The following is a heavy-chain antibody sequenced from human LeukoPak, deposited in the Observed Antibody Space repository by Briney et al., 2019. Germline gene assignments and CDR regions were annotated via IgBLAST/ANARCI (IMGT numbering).Heavy chain of an antibody. CDR1: GFTFSSYG. D-gene: IGHD6-13*01. CDR3: AKVGPGIAAAGTHFGAFDI. J-gene: IGHJ3*02. V-gene: IGHV3-33*06. Sequence: PGRSLRLSCAASGFTFSSYGMHWVRQAPGKELEWVAVIWYDGSNKYYADSVKGRFTISRDNSKNTLYLQMNSLRAEDTAVYYCAKVGPGIAAAGTHFGAFDIWGQGTMVTVSS. CDR2: IWYDGSNK.